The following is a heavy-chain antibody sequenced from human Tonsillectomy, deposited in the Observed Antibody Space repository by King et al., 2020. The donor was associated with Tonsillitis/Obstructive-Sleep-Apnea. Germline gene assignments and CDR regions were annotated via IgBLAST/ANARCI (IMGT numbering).Heavy chain of an antibody. J-gene: IGHJ4*02. D-gene: IGHD3-3*01. Sequence: QLVQSGAEVEKPGASVKVSCKASGFTFTSYDINWVRQAPGQGLEWVGCMSPNRGNTVYAQTLQGRFTMTRNNSISTAYLEMNSLRSEDTAVYYCARGNGRTIFGVVICGFWGQGTLVTVSS. CDR3: ARGNGRTIFGVVICGF. CDR1: GFTFTSYD. V-gene: IGHV1-8*01. CDR2: MSPNRGNT.